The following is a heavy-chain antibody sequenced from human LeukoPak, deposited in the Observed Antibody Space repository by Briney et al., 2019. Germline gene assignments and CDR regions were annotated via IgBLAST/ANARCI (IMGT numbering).Heavy chain of an antibody. Sequence: SETLSLTCTVSGGSISSYYWSWIRQPPGKGLEWIGYIYYSGTTYYNPSLKSRVTISVDTSKNQFPLKLSSVTAADTAVYYCARGMYIAAAQYAYWGQGTLVTVSS. V-gene: IGHV4-59*01. CDR1: GGSISSYY. CDR3: ARGMYIAAAQYAY. J-gene: IGHJ4*02. D-gene: IGHD6-13*01. CDR2: IYYSGTT.